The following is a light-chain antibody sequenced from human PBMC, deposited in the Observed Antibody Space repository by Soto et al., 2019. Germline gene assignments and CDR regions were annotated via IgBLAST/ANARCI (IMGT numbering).Light chain of an antibody. J-gene: IGKJ4*01. CDR2: AAS. V-gene: IGKV1-8*01. CDR1: QGFRND. CDR3: QQYYSHPLT. Sequence: AIRMNKSPSSLSESGGNRVTITCRASQGFRNDLGWYQQEPGKAPKLLIYAASTLQSRVPSSFSGSGSGTDFTLTISCLQPEDFATYYCQQYYSHPLTFGEGTKVDIK.